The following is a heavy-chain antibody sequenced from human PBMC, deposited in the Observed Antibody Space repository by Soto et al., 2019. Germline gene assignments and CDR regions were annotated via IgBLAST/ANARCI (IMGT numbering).Heavy chain of an antibody. CDR2: ITPFFGTA. D-gene: IGHD6-19*01. Sequence: QVQLVQSGAEVKKPGSSVKVSCKASGGTFSNYAISWVRQAPGQGLEWMGGITPFFGTANYAQQFQGRVTITADESMSTADMELSRLRSEDTAVYYCAQTLGLAVAGPGRFDLWGRGTLVTVSS. J-gene: IGHJ2*01. CDR3: AQTLGLAVAGPGRFDL. CDR1: GGTFSNYA. V-gene: IGHV1-69*12.